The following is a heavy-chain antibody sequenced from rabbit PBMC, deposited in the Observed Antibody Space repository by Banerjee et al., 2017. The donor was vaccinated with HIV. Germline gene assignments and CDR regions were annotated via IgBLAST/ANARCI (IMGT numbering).Heavy chain of an antibody. V-gene: IGHV1S40*01. Sequence: VRQAPGKGLEWIGCIYTGGSGGIYYASWARGRFTISKTSSTTVPLQMTSLTAADTATYFCARDTGTSFSSYGMDLWGQGTLVTVS. CDR3: ARDTGTSFSSYGMDL. D-gene: IGHD7-1*01. J-gene: IGHJ6*01. CDR2: IYTGGSGGI.